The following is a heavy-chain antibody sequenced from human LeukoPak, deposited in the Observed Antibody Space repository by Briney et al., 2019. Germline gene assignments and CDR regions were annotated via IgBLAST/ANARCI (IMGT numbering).Heavy chain of an antibody. CDR2: IDPSDSYT. V-gene: IGHV5-10-1*01. Sequence: GESLKISCNSSGYXFTNYWINWVRQMPGKGLEWMGKIDPSDSYTNYSPSFQGHVTISADKSISTAYLQWSSLKASDTAMYYCARSLSSGWPGFGYWGQGALSPSPQ. J-gene: IGHJ4*02. CDR1: GYXFTNYW. CDR3: ARSLSSGWPGFGY. D-gene: IGHD6-19*01.